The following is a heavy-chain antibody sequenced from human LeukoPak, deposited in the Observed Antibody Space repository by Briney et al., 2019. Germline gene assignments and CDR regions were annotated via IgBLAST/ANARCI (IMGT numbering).Heavy chain of an antibody. CDR3: AKSSGPGGYYYYGMDV. CDR1: EFTFSTYA. Sequence: GGSLRLSCAASEFTFSTYAMSLVRQAPGKGLEWVSGISGDGGITYYADSVRGRFTISRDNSKNTLYLQMNSLRAEDTAVYYCAKSSGPGGYYYYGMDVWGQGTTVTVSS. J-gene: IGHJ6*02. CDR2: ISGDGGIT. V-gene: IGHV3-23*01. D-gene: IGHD6-19*01.